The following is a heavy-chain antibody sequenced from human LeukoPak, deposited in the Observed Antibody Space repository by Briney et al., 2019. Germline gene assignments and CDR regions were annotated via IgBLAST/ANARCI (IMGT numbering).Heavy chain of an antibody. CDR3: AKDHAGNYGMDV. J-gene: IGHJ6*02. Sequence: GGSLRLSCATSGFTVSSNYMSWVRQAPGKGLEWVSVIYDSGTTYYADSVKGRFTISRDNSKNTLYLQMNSLRAEDTAVYYCAKDHAGNYGMDVWGQGTTVTVSS. CDR1: GFTVSSNY. V-gene: IGHV3-53*01. CDR2: IYDSGTT.